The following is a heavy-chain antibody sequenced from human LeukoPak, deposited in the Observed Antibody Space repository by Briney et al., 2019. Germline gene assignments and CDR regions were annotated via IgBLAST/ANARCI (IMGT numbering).Heavy chain of an antibody. CDR2: IYSGGST. Sequence: GGSLRLSCAASGFTFSSNYMSWVRQAPGKGLEWVSVIYSGGSTYYADSVKGRFTISRDNSKNTLYLQMNSLGAEDTAVYYCERGEYQLPQGNWGQGTLVTVSS. CDR3: ERGEYQLPQGN. J-gene: IGHJ4*02. V-gene: IGHV3-66*02. D-gene: IGHD2-2*01. CDR1: GFTFSSNY.